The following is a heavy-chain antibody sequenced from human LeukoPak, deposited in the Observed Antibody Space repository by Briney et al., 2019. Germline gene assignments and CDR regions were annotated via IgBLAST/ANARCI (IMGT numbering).Heavy chain of an antibody. J-gene: IGHJ4*02. D-gene: IGHD2-2*02. V-gene: IGHV3-30*04. Sequence: GRSLRLSCAASGFTFSSYAMHWVRQAPGKGLEWVAVISYDGSNKYYADSVKGRFTISRDNSNNTLYLQMNSLRAEDTAVYYCAKTEAPAAIRAGSDYWGQGTLVTVSS. CDR1: GFTFSSYA. CDR2: ISYDGSNK. CDR3: AKTEAPAAIRAGSDY.